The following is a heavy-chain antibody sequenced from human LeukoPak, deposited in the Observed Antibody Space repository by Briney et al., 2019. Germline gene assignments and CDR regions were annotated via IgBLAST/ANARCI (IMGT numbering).Heavy chain of an antibody. Sequence: PGGSLRLSCAASGFTFSSYAMSWVRQAPGKGLEWVSAISGSGGSTYYADSVKGRFTISRDNAKNSLYLQMNSLRAEDTAVYYYARDGGDFDFWGGTYYYCMDVWGKGTTVTVSS. CDR3: ARDGGDFDFWGGTYYYCMDV. J-gene: IGHJ6*03. CDR2: ISGSGGST. V-gene: IGHV3-23*01. CDR1: GFTFSSYA. D-gene: IGHD3-3*01.